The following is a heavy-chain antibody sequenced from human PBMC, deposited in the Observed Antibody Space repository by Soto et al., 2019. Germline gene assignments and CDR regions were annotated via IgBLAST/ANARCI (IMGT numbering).Heavy chain of an antibody. CDR3: ARATGYYDILTGYPFDY. CDR2: IYYSGST. Sequence: SETLSLTCTVSGGYISSYYWSWIRQPPGKVLEWIGYIYYSGSTNYNPSLKSRVTISVDTSKNQFSLKLSSVTAADTAVYYCARATGYYDILTGYPFDYWGQGTLVTVSS. CDR1: GGYISSYY. V-gene: IGHV4-59*01. D-gene: IGHD3-9*01. J-gene: IGHJ4*02.